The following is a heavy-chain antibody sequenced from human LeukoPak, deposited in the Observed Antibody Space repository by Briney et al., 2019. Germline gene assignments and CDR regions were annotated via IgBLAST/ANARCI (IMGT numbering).Heavy chain of an antibody. CDR1: GFTLSIYW. CDR2: IKPDGSEE. V-gene: IGHV3-7*01. Sequence: GGSLRLSCEASGFTLSIYWMSWVRQVPGKGLEWVAYIKPDGSEEDYVESVRGRFTIFRDNAKDSLYLQMHSLRDEDTAVYYCARGSIVAPNFDIWGQGTLVTVSS. CDR3: ARGSIVAPNFDI. D-gene: IGHD6-6*01. J-gene: IGHJ4*02.